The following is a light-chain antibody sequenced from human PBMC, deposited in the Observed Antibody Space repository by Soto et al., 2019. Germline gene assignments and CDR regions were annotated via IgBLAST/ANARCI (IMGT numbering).Light chain of an antibody. Sequence: DIQMTQSPSSVSASVGDRVTITCRASQSISSWLAWYQQKPGTVPKLLIYAASSLQSGVPSRFSGSGAGTEFTLTITSLQPEDFGTYYCQQGDSFPITFGQGTRLKIK. V-gene: IGKV1-12*01. CDR1: QSISSW. CDR2: AAS. J-gene: IGKJ5*01. CDR3: QQGDSFPIT.